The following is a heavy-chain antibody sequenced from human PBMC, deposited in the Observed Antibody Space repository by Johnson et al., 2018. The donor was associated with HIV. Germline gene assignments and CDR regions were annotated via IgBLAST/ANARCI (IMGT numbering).Heavy chain of an antibody. CDR2: ISYDGSNK. V-gene: IGHV3-30*03. CDR3: ARGKKQWLDEDAFDI. CDR1: GFTFSSYD. J-gene: IGHJ3*02. Sequence: QVQLVESGGGLVQPGGSLRLSCAASGFTFSSYDMHWVRQATGKGLEWVAVISYDGSNKYYADSVKGRFTISRDNAKNSLFLQMYSLRAEDTAVYYCARGKKQWLDEDAFDIWGQGTMVTVSS. D-gene: IGHD6-19*01.